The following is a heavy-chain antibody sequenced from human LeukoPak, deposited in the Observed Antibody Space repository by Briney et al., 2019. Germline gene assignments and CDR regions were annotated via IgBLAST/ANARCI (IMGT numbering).Heavy chain of an antibody. D-gene: IGHD6-19*01. CDR1: GGSISSSSYY. J-gene: IGHJ4*02. V-gene: IGHV4-39*01. CDR3: AGQTYTSGWD. Sequence: SETLSLTCTVSGGSISSSSYYWGWIRQPPGKGLEWIGNLFYGGSTYYNPSLRSRVTISVDASKNHFSLKLTSVTAADTAVYYCAGQTYTSGWDWGQGTQVTVSS. CDR2: LFYGGST.